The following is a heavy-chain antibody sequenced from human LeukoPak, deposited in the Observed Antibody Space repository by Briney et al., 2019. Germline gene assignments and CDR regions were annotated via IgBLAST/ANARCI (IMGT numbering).Heavy chain of an antibody. CDR1: GGSVSSGGYY. J-gene: IGHJ4*02. CDR3: ARGGHSDFDF. D-gene: IGHD2-21*01. Sequence: SETLSLTCTVSGGSVSSGGYYWSWIRQPAGKGLEWIGRIQSGGSTEYNPSLKSRVAISIDTSKNQFSLKLSSVTAADTAVYYCARGGHSDFDFWGQGTLVTVSS. V-gene: IGHV4-61*02. CDR2: IQSGGST.